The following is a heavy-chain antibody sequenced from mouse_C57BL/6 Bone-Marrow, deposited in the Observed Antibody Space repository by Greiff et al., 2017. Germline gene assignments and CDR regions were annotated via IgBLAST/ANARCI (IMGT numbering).Heavy chain of an antibody. D-gene: IGHD3-2*02. J-gene: IGHJ3*01. CDR2: IDPSDSYT. CDR3: AKTAQAWEFAY. V-gene: IGHV1-69*01. CDR1: GYTFTSYW. Sequence: QVQLQQPGAELVKPGASVKLSCKASGYTFTSYWMHWVKQRPGQGLEWIGEIDPSDSYTNYNQKFKGKSTLTVDKSSSTAYMQLSSLTSEDSAVYYCAKTAQAWEFAYWGQGTLVTVSA.